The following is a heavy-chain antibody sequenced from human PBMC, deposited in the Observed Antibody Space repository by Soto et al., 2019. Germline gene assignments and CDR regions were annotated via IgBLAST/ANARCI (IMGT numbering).Heavy chain of an antibody. CDR3: ARVPYGDYDVDY. J-gene: IGHJ4*02. CDR2: ISSSRRTI. Sequence: PGGSLRLSCAASGFTFSSYSMNWVRQATGKRTERVTYISSSRRTIYYADSVKGRFTISSDNAKNSLYLQMNSLRAEDTAVYYCARVPYGDYDVDYWGQGTLVTSPQ. V-gene: IGHV3-48*01. CDR1: GFTFSSYS. D-gene: IGHD4-17*01.